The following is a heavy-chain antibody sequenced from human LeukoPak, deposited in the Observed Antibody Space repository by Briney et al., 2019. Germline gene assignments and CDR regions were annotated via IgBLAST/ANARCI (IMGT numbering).Heavy chain of an antibody. Sequence: GGSLRLSCAASGFTFSSYAMHWVRQAPGKGLEWVAVISYDGSNKYYADSVKGRFTISRGNSKTTLYLQMNSLRAEDTAVYYCARDPYGSGNWFDPWGQGTLVTVSS. J-gene: IGHJ5*02. V-gene: IGHV3-30*04. CDR1: GFTFSSYA. CDR3: ARDPYGSGNWFDP. D-gene: IGHD3-10*01. CDR2: ISYDGSNK.